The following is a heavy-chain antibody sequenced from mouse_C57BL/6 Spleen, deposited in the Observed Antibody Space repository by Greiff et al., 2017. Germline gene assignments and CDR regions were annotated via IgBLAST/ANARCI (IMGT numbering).Heavy chain of an antibody. CDR2: IRLKSDNYAT. J-gene: IGHJ2*01. V-gene: IGHV6-3*01. CDR3: IEGRYDYGY. D-gene: IGHD2-4*01. Sequence: DVMLVESGGGLVQPGGSMKLSCVASGFTFSNYWMNWVRQSPEKGLEWVAQIRLKSDNYATHYAESVKGRFTISRDDSKSSVYLQMNNLRAEDTGIYYCIEGRYDYGYWRQGPTLTDSS. CDR1: GFTFSNYW.